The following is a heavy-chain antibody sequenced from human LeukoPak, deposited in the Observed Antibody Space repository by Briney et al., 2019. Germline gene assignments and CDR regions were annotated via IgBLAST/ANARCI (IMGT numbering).Heavy chain of an antibody. D-gene: IGHD3-22*01. V-gene: IGHV3-74*01. CDR1: GFPFSSYW. J-gene: IGHJ4*02. CDR3: ARGGYLTYLIDY. Sequence: GGSPRLSCAASGFPFSSYWMHWVRQAPGKGLVWVSRIKSDGSSTSYADSVKGRFTISRDNAKNTVYLQMNSLRVEDTAVYYCARGGYLTYLIDYWGQGTLVTVSS. CDR2: IKSDGSST.